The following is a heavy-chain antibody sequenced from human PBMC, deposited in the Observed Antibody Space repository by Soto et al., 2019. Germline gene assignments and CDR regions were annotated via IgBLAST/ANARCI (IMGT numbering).Heavy chain of an antibody. V-gene: IGHV4-31*03. CDR2: ISYSGKT. Sequence: SETLSLTCTVSNGSIDNTVFFWNWIRQHPGRGLEWIGYISYSGKTFYNPSLQSRVSMPLDTSTNQISLKLSSVTAADTAVYFCARHLSGDYPNANWFDPWGQGTLVTVSS. CDR1: NGSIDNTVFF. D-gene: IGHD4-17*01. CDR3: ARHLSGDYPNANWFDP. J-gene: IGHJ5*02.